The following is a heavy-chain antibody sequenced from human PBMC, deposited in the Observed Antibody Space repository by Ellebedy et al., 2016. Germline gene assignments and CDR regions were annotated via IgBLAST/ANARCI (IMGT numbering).Heavy chain of an antibody. V-gene: IGHV1-8*01. CDR3: ARVGCSGGSCPFDY. Sequence: ASVKVSCXASGYTFTSYDINWVRQATGQGLEWMGWMNPNSGNTSYAQKFQGRVTMTRDTSTSTVYMELSSLRSEDTAVYYCARVGCSGGSCPFDYWGQGTLVTVSS. D-gene: IGHD2-15*01. CDR1: GYTFTSYD. CDR2: MNPNSGNT. J-gene: IGHJ4*02.